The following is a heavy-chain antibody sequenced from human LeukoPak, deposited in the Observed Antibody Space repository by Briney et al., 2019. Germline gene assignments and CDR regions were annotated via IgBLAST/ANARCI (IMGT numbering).Heavy chain of an antibody. V-gene: IGHV1-24*01. J-gene: IGHJ4*02. Sequence: ASVKVSCKVSGYTLTELSMHWVRQAPGKGLEWMGGFDPEDGETIYAQKFQGRVTMTRNTSISTAYMELSSLRSEDTAVYYCARGPANQLLWFGELLRHFDYWGQGALVTVSS. CDR1: GYTLTELS. D-gene: IGHD3-10*01. CDR3: ARGPANQLLWFGELLRHFDY. CDR2: FDPEDGET.